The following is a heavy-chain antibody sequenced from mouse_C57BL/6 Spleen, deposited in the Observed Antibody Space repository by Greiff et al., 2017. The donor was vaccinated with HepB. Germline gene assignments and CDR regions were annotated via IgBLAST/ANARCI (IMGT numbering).Heavy chain of an antibody. Sequence: QVQLQQPGAELVMPGASVKLSCKASGYTFTSYWLHWVKQRPGQGLEWIGEIDPSDSYTNYNQKFKGKSTLTVDKSSSTAYMQLSSLTTGDSAVYNGARRGYRNYRGAYWGQGTLVTVSA. J-gene: IGHJ3*01. D-gene: IGHD2-5*01. CDR2: IDPSDSYT. CDR3: ARRGYRNYRGAY. V-gene: IGHV1-69*01. CDR1: GYTFTSYW.